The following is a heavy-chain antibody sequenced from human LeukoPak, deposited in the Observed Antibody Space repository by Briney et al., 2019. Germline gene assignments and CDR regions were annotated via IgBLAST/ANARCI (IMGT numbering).Heavy chain of an antibody. CDR2: ISWNSGSI. CDR1: GFTFDDYA. D-gene: IGHD1-26*01. J-gene: IGHJ4*02. V-gene: IGHV3-9*01. Sequence: GGSLRLSCAASGFTFDDYAMHWVRQAPGKGLEWVSGISWNSGSIGYADSVKGRFTISRDNAKNSLYLQMNSLRAEDTAVYYCARDKIVGATHFDYWGQGTLVTVSS. CDR3: ARDKIVGATHFDY.